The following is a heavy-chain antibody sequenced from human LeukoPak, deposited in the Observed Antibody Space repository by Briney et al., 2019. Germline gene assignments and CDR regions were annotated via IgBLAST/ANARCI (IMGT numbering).Heavy chain of an antibody. J-gene: IGHJ4*01. D-gene: IGHD3-22*01. CDR3: VKDLSYESSGSFFDF. V-gene: IGHV3-43*01. Sequence: GGSLRLSCAASGFIFEDYTMHWVRQAPGKTLEWVSLISWDGTTYYADSVKGRFTISRDNSKDSLSLQMDTLRSEDTAFYYCVKDLSYESSGSFFDFWGHGTLVTVS. CDR2: ISWDGTT. CDR1: GFIFEDYT.